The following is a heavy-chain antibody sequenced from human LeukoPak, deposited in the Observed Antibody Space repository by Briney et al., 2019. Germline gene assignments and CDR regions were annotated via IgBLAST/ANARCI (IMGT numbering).Heavy chain of an antibody. V-gene: IGHV1-46*01. CDR3: AREGATEAKNFDY. J-gene: IGHJ4*02. CDR2: INLNAVTT. D-gene: IGHD6-25*01. CDR1: GYTFTNYY. Sequence: ASVKVSCKASGYTFTNYYIHWMRQAPGQGLEWVGIINLNAVTTRYAQRFQGRITVTRDTSTSTVYMELSSLRSEDTAVYFCAREGATEAKNFDYWGQGTLVIVSS.